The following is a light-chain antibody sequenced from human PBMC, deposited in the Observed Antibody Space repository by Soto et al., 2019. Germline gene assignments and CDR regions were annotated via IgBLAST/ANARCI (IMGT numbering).Light chain of an antibody. CDR1: QSISSW. Sequence: DIQMTQSPSTLSASVGDRVTITCRASQSISSWLAWYQQKPGKAPKLLIYDASSLESGVPSRFSGSGSGTELTLTSSSLHPDDFATYYCQQDNSYLTFGGGTKVEIK. CDR3: QQDNSYLT. V-gene: IGKV1-5*01. J-gene: IGKJ4*01. CDR2: DAS.